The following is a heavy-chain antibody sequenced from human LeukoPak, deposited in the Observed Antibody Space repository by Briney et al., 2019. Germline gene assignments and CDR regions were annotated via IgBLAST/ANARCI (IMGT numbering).Heavy chain of an antibody. Sequence: GGSLRLSCAASGFTFSSYWMSWVRQAPGKGLEWVANIKQDGSEKYYVDSVKGRFTISRDNAKNSLYLQMNSLRAEDTAVYYCARDSRPVGAVAGHFDYWGQGTLVTVSS. V-gene: IGHV3-7*03. CDR3: ARDSRPVGAVAGHFDY. CDR1: GFTFSSYW. J-gene: IGHJ4*02. CDR2: IKQDGSEK. D-gene: IGHD6-19*01.